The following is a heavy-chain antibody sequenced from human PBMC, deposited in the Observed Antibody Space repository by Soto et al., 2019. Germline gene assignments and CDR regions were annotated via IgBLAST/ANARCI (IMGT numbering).Heavy chain of an antibody. J-gene: IGHJ4*02. D-gene: IGHD1-1*01. CDR2: ISAHNGNT. V-gene: IGHV1-18*01. CDR3: ARGRYGDY. Sequence: QVHLGQSGAEVKKPGASVKVSCKGSGYAFTTYGITWVRQAPGQGLEWMGWISAHNGNTNYAQKLQGRVTVTRDTSTCTAYMELRSLRSDDTAVYYCARGRYGDYWGQGALVTVSS. CDR1: GYAFTTYG.